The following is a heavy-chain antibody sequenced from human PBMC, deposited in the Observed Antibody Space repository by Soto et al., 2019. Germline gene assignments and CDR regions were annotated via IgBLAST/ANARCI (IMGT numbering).Heavy chain of an antibody. CDR2: ISSSSSTI. D-gene: IGHD6-19*01. CDR1: GVTFRIYI. CDR3: AIAMAGKWHPFDY. V-gene: IGHV3-48*01. J-gene: IGHJ4*01. Sequence: PWGSLRLACAASGVTFRIYIMNGARQAPGKGLEWVSYISSSSSTIYYADSVKGRFTISRDNAENSLYLQMDSLRPEDTAVYYCAIAMAGKWHPFDYWGHGTLVTVSS.